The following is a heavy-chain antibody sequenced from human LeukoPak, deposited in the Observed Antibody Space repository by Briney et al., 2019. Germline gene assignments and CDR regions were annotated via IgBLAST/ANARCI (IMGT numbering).Heavy chain of an antibody. V-gene: IGHV1-46*01. CDR2: MNPSGGSR. Sequence: ASVKVSCKASGYTFISYFVHWVRQAPGQGLEWVGIMNPSGGSRSYAQKFQGRVTITADESTSTAYMELSSLRSEDTAVYYCATPSGDGYNFNYWGQGTLVTVPS. J-gene: IGHJ4*02. CDR3: ATPSGDGYNFNY. CDR1: GYTFISYF. D-gene: IGHD5-24*01.